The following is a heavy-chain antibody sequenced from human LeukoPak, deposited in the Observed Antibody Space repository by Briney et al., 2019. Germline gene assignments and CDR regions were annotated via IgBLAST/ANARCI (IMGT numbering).Heavy chain of an antibody. J-gene: IGHJ1*01. CDR1: GFTVSNNY. CDR3: ARGLRDSSGREYFQD. Sequence: GGSLRLSCAASGFTVSNNYMSWVRQAPGKGLEWVSVIHSGGTTNYADSVQGRFTISRDNSKTTVYLHMNSLRAEDTAVYYCARGLRDSSGREYFQDWGQGTLVTVSS. V-gene: IGHV3-53*01. CDR2: IHSGGTT. D-gene: IGHD3-22*01.